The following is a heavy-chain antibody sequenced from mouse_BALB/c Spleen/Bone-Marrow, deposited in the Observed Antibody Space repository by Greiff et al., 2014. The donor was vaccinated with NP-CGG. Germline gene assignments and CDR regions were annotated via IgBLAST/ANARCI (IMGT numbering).Heavy chain of an antibody. V-gene: IGHV1-54*01. CDR3: ARRDYSFAY. CDR1: GYAFTNYL. CDR2: INPGSGGT. D-gene: IGHD2-13*01. Sequence: QVQLQQPGAELVSPGTSVKVSCKASGYAFTNYLIEWVKQRPGQGLEWIGVINPGSGGTNYNEKFKGKATLTADKSSSTAYMQLSSLTSDDSAVYFCARRDYSFAYWGQGTLVTVSA. J-gene: IGHJ3*01.